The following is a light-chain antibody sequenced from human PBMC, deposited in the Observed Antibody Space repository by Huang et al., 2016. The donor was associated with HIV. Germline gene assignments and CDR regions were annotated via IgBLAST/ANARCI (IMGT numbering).Light chain of an antibody. CDR3: QQYGSSPPT. V-gene: IGKV3-20*01. Sequence: EIVLTQSPGTLSLSPGERPTLSCRASPSVSSSYLAWYQQKPGQAPRLLIYGASRRATGIPDRFSGSGSGTDFTLTISRLEPEDFAVYDCQQYGSSPPTFGQGTKVEIK. CDR2: GAS. CDR1: PSVSSSY. J-gene: IGKJ1*01.